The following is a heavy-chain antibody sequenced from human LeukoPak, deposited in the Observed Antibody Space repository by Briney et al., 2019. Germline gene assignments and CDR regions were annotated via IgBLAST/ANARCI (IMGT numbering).Heavy chain of an antibody. CDR1: GGSISSYY. V-gene: IGHV4-59*08. J-gene: IGHJ4*02. CDR2: IYYSGST. D-gene: IGHD4-17*01. Sequence: NPSETLSLTCTVSGGSISSYYWSWIRQPPGKGLEWIGYIYYSGSTNYNPSLKSRVTISVDTSKNQFSLKLSSVTAADTAVYYCARTQPGTVYYFDYWGQGTLVTVSS. CDR3: ARTQPGTVYYFDY.